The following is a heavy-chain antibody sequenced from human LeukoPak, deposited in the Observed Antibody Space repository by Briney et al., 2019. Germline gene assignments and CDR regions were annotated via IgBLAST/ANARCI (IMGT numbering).Heavy chain of an antibody. CDR1: GFTFSSYW. J-gene: IGHJ1*01. CDR3: ARDSRPYYYDSSGYYSEYFQH. Sequence: GGSLRLSCAASGFTFSSYWMHWVHQAPGKGLVWVSRINSDGSSTSYADSVKGRFTISRDNATNTLYLQMNSLRAEDTAVYYCARDSRPYYYDSSGYYSEYFQHWGQGTLVTVSS. CDR2: INSDGSST. D-gene: IGHD3-22*01. V-gene: IGHV3-74*01.